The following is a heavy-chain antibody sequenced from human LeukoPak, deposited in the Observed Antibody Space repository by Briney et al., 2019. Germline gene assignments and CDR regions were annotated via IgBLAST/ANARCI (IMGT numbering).Heavy chain of an antibody. CDR1: GFTFSDYY. Sequence: GGSLRLSCAASGFTFSDYYMSWIRQAPGKGLEWVSYISSSGSTIYYADSVKGRFTISRDNAKNSLYLQMNSLRAEDTAVYYCAGNFWSGSYYYYGMAVWGQGTTVTVSS. CDR3: AGNFWSGSYYYYGMAV. J-gene: IGHJ6*02. D-gene: IGHD3-3*01. V-gene: IGHV3-11*01. CDR2: ISSSGSTI.